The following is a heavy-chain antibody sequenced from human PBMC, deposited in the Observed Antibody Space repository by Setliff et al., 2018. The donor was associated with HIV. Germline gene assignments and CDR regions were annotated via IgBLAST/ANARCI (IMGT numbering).Heavy chain of an antibody. CDR3: AGAVPRTGQGTFDY. D-gene: IGHD1-1*01. CDR1: GFAFSDFW. Sequence: GSLRLSCAASGFAFSDFWMSWVRQPPGKGLEWIGYIYYSGSTNYNPSLKSRVTISVATSKHQFSLTMRSVTAADTAVYFCAGAVPRTGQGTFDYWGQGIQVTVSS. CDR2: IYYSGST. J-gene: IGHJ4*02. V-gene: IGHV4-59*08.